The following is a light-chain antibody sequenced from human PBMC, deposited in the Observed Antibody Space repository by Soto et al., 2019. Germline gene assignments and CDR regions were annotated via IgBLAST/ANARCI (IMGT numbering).Light chain of an antibody. CDR3: QQYNNWPPWT. V-gene: IGKV3-15*01. J-gene: IGKJ1*01. CDR1: QSVSSN. CDR2: GAS. Sequence: EIVMTQSPATLSVSPGERATLSCRASQSVSSNLAWYQQKPGQAPRLLIYGASTRATGIPARFSGSVSGTEFTLTISSLQSEDFAVYYCQQYNNWPPWTFGQGTKVKIK.